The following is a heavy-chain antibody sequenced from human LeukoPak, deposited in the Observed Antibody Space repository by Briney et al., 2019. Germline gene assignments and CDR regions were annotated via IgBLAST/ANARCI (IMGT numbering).Heavy chain of an antibody. J-gene: IGHJ4*02. CDR2: IYYSGNT. V-gene: IGHV4-39*01. CDR1: GVSISSSNSY. CDR3: ARQTGSGLFILP. D-gene: IGHD3/OR15-3a*01. Sequence: SETLSLTCTVSGVSISSSNSYWGWIRQPPGKGLEWIGSIYYSGNTYYNASLKSQVSISIDTSKNQFSLRLTSVTAADTAVYYCARQTGSGLFILPGGRGTLVTVSS.